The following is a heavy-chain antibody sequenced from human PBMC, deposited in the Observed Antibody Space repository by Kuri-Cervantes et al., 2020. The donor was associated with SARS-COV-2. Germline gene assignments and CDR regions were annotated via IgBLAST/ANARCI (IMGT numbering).Heavy chain of an antibody. J-gene: IGHJ3*02. CDR3: ARDRSYTFTYYYDSSGYYYAFDI. CDR2: ISSSSSYI. CDR1: GCTFSSYS. D-gene: IGHD3-22*01. Sequence: GGSLRLSCAASGCTFSSYSMNWVRQAPGKGLERVLSISSSSSYIYYADSVMGRFTISRDNAKNSLYPQMNSLRSEDTAVYYCARDRSYTFTYYYDSSGYYYAFDIWGQGTMVTVSS. V-gene: IGHV3-21*01.